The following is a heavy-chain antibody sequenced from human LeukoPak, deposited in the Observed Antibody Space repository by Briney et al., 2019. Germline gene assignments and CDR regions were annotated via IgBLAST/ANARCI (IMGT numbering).Heavy chain of an antibody. D-gene: IGHD2-21*01. J-gene: IGHJ4*02. CDR1: GYTFTSYG. CDR2: MNPNSGNT. CDR3: ARGWNCGGDCYDY. Sequence: ASVKVSCKASGYTFTSYGISWVRQAPGQGLEWMGWMNPNSGNTGYAQKFQGRVTITRNTSISTAYMELSSLRSEDTAVYYCARGWNCGGDCYDYWGQGTLVTVSS. V-gene: IGHV1-8*03.